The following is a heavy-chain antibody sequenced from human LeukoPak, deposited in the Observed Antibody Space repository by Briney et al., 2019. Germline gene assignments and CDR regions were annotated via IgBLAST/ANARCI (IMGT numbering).Heavy chain of an antibody. J-gene: IGHJ1*01. CDR2: ISASNGNT. CDR3: ARASPIAAADSRYFLH. CDR1: GYTFTNYG. Sequence: ASVKVSCKASGYTFTNYGITWVRQAPGQGLEWMGWISASNGNTDYAQNLQGRVTMTTDTSTSTAYMELRSLRSDDTAVYYCARASPIAAADSRYFLHWGQGTLVIVSS. D-gene: IGHD6-13*01. V-gene: IGHV1-18*01.